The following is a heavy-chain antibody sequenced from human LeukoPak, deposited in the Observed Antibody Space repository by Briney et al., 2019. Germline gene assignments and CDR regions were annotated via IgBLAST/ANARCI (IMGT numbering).Heavy chain of an antibody. CDR3: ARSRWLAGFSFDY. D-gene: IGHD6-19*01. Sequence: PGRSLRLSCAASGFTFSSYWMRCVRQAPRKGLVWVSRINSDGSSTSYADSVKGRFTNSRDNAKNTLYLQMNSLRAEDTAVYYCARSRWLAGFSFDYWGQGTLVTVSS. J-gene: IGHJ4*02. CDR1: GFTFSSYW. V-gene: IGHV3-74*01. CDR2: INSDGSST.